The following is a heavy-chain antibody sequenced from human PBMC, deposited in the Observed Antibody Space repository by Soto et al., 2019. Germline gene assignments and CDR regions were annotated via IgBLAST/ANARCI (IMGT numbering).Heavy chain of an antibody. D-gene: IGHD3-16*02. CDR2: IYHSGST. J-gene: IGHJ4*02. Sequence: SETLSLTCAVSSGSISSSNWWSWVRQPPGKGLEWIGEIYHSGSTNYNPSLKSRVTISVDTSKNQFSLKLSSVTAADTAVYYCASRLGIEYDYIWGSYREYYFDYWGQGTLVTVSS. CDR3: ASRLGIEYDYIWGSYREYYFDY. CDR1: SGSISSSNW. V-gene: IGHV4-4*02.